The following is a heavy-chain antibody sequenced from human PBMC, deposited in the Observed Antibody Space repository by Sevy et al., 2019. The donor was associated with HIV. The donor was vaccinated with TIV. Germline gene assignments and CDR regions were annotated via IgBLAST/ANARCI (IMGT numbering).Heavy chain of an antibody. J-gene: IGHJ4*02. CDR1: GYTFTSYG. D-gene: IGHD3-16*02. Sequence: ASVKVSCKASGYTFTSYGISWVRQAPGQGLEWMGWISAYKGNTNYAQKLQGRVTMTTDTSTSTAYVELRSLRSDDTAVYYCARENMITCGGVIVIRPFDYWGQGTLVTVSS. V-gene: IGHV1-18*04. CDR3: ARENMITCGGVIVIRPFDY. CDR2: ISAYKGNT.